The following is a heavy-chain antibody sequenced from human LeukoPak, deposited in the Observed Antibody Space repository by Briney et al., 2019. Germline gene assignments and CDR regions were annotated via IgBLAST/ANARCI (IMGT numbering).Heavy chain of an antibody. D-gene: IGHD6-6*01. CDR3: AKDFEYSSSSGY. J-gene: IGHJ4*02. Sequence: GGSLRLSCAASGFTFSSYWMSWVRQAPGKGLEWVANIKQDGSEKYYADSVKGRFTISRDNSKNTLYLQMNSLRAEDTAVYYCAKDFEYSSSSGYWGQGTLVTVSS. CDR1: GFTFSSYW. V-gene: IGHV3-7*01. CDR2: IKQDGSEK.